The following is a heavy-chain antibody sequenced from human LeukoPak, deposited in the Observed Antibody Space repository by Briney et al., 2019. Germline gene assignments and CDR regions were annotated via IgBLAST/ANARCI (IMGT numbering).Heavy chain of an antibody. CDR1: GYTFTSYD. CDR2: MNPNSGNT. D-gene: IGHD6-13*01. J-gene: IGHJ5*02. CDR3: ARRGSSWYNWFDP. V-gene: IGHV1-8*01. Sequence: ASVKVSCKASGYTFTSYDINWVRQATGQGLEWMGWMNPNSGNTGYAQKFQGRVTMTRNTSVSTAYMELSSLRSEDTAVYYCARRGSSWYNWFDPWGQGTLVTVSS.